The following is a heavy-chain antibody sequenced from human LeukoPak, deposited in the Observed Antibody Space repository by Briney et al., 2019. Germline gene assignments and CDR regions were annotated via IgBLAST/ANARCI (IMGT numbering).Heavy chain of an antibody. CDR1: GGSIFSYY. D-gene: IGHD6-19*01. CDR3: ARGSFYSGWYVDY. CDR2: IYYSGST. J-gene: IGHJ4*02. Sequence: SETLSLTCTVSGGSIFSYYWSWIRQPPGKGLEWIGYIYYSGSTNYNPSLKSRVTISVDTSKNQFSLKLSSVTAADTAVYYCARGSFYSGWYVDYWGQGTLVTAS. V-gene: IGHV4-59*01.